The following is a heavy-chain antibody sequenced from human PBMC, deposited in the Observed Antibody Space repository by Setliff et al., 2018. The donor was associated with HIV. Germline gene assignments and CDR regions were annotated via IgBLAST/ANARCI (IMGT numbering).Heavy chain of an antibody. V-gene: IGHV1-69*01. J-gene: IGHJ4*02. CDR2: IIPLFGTT. CDR1: GGTFNNYA. CDR3: ATVFYYNSESYSLDY. Sequence: KVSCKASGGTFNNYAISWVRQAPGQGLEWVGGIIPLFGTTNYAQKFQGRVTVTADESTNTAHMELNSLRSIDTAMYYCATVFYYNSESYSLDYWGQGMLVTVS. D-gene: IGHD3-10*01.